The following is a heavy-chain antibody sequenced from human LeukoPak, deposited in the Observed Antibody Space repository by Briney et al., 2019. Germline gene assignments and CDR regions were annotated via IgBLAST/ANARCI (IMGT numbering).Heavy chain of an antibody. Sequence: GASVKVSCKASGYTFTSYDINWVRQATGQGLEWMGWMNPNSGNTGYAQKFQGRVTMTRNTSISTAYMELSSLRSEDTAVYYCARGWDDSSGYYPTNIDYWGQGTLVSVSS. CDR1: GYTFTSYD. D-gene: IGHD3-22*01. J-gene: IGHJ4*02. V-gene: IGHV1-8*01. CDR3: ARGWDDSSGYYPTNIDY. CDR2: MNPNSGNT.